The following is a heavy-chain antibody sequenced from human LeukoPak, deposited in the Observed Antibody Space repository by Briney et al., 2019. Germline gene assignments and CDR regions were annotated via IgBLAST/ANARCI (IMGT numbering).Heavy chain of an antibody. CDR3: ARGGPHEVPAAYYYYMDV. CDR1: GFTFSSYA. Sequence: GGSLRLSCAASGFTFSSYAMHWVRQAPGKGLEWVAVISYDGSNKYYADSVKGRFTISRDNSKNTLYLQMNSLRAEDTAVYYCARGGPHEVPAAYYYYMDVWGKGTTVTVSS. V-gene: IGHV3-30-3*01. D-gene: IGHD2-2*01. J-gene: IGHJ6*03. CDR2: ISYDGSNK.